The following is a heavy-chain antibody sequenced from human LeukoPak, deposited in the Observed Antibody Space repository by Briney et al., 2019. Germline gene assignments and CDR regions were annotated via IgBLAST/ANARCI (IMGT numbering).Heavy chain of an antibody. CDR2: ISGSAHKI. J-gene: IGHJ4*02. V-gene: IGHV3-23*01. Sequence: GGSLRLSCVASGFTFSNYAVSWVRQAPEKGLDWVSVISGSAHKIRYADSVKGRFTISRDNSENIVYLQMNNLRVEDTAVYYCAGRVTGYSSGYVHWGQGTLVTVSS. D-gene: IGHD5-18*01. CDR3: AGRVTGYSSGYVH. CDR1: GFTFSNYA.